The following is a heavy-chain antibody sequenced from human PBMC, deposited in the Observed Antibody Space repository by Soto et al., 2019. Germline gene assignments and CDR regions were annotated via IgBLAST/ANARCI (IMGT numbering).Heavy chain of an antibody. CDR3: ARSYSYGDYSDY. V-gene: IGHV4-59*12. J-gene: IGHJ4*02. D-gene: IGHD5-18*01. CDR1: GGSISSYY. CDR2: IYYSGRT. Sequence: QVQLQESGPGLVKPSETLSLTCTVSGGSISSYYWRWIRQPPGTGLEWIGYIYYSGRTNYHPSLKRRVTIPVDTSKNQFSRKRSAVTAADTAVYHWARSYSYGDYSDYWGQGTQVTVSS.